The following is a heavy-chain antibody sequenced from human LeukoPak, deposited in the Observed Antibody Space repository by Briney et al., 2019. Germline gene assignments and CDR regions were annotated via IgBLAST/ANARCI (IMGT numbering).Heavy chain of an antibody. CDR1: GFTFSSYA. CDR3: AKDREYSSSWSTLGY. V-gene: IGHV3-23*01. CDR2: ISGSGGST. D-gene: IGHD6-13*01. Sequence: PGGSLRLSCAASGFTFSSYAMSWVRQAPGKGLEWVSAISGSGGSTYYVDSVGGRFTISRDNSKNTLYLQMNSLRVEDTAIYYCAKDREYSSSWSTLGYWGQGTLVTVSS. J-gene: IGHJ4*02.